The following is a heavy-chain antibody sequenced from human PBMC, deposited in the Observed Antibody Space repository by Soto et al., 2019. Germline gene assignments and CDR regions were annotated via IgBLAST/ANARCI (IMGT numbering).Heavy chain of an antibody. V-gene: IGHV1-3*01. CDR1: GGTFSSYT. J-gene: IGHJ4*02. Sequence: ASVKVSCKASGGTFSSYTISWVRQAPGQRLEWMGWINAGNGNAKYSQKFQGRVTITRDTSASTAYVELSSLSSDDTAVYYCARASYYYESSGYYPDYWGQGTLVTVSS. D-gene: IGHD3-22*01. CDR3: ARASYYYESSGYYPDY. CDR2: INAGNGNA.